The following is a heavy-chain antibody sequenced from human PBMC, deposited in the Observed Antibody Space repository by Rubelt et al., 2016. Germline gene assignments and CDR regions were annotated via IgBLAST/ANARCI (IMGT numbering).Heavy chain of an antibody. CDR3: ARNSAYGMDV. CDR2: ISSSGGST. V-gene: IGHV3-74*01. CDR1: GFTFSSYW. J-gene: IGHJ6*02. D-gene: IGHD2-8*01. Sequence: EVQLVESGGGLVQPGGSLRLSCAASGFTFSSYWMHWVRQAPGKGLEWVSAISSSGGSTYYADSVKGRFTISRDKSKNTLDLQMNRLGAEETAVYYCARNSAYGMDVWGQGTTVTVSS.